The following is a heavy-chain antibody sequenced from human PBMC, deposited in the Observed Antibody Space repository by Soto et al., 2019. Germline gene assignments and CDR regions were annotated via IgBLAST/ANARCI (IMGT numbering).Heavy chain of an antibody. CDR3: AREKRFGGVPSCFDP. V-gene: IGHV4-30-4*01. CDR1: GGSISSGDYY. D-gene: IGHD3-16*01. J-gene: IGHJ5*02. Sequence: SETLSLTCTVSGGSISSGDYYWSWIRQPPGKGLEWIGYIYYSGSTYYNPSLKSRVTISVDTSKNQFSLKLSSVTAADTAVYYCAREKRFGGVPSCFDPWRQRTLVTVSS. CDR2: IYYSGST.